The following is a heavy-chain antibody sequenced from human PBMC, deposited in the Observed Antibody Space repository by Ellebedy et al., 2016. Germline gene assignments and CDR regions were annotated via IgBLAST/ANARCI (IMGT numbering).Heavy chain of an antibody. J-gene: IGHJ5*02. CDR3: ARAGYCSSTSCYLRWFDP. CDR1: GGSISSNTYY. Sequence: SETLSLTXSVSGGSISSNTYYWGWIRQPPGKGLEWIGSMSYRGSSYYKSSLKSRVTISIDTSKKQFSLKLSSVTAADTAVYYCARAGYCSSTSCYLRWFDPWGQGTLVTVSS. CDR2: MSYRGSS. D-gene: IGHD2-2*01. V-gene: IGHV4-39*07.